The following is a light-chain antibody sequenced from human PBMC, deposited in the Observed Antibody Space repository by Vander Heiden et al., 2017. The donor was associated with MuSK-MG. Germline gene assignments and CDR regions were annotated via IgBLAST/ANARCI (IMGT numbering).Light chain of an antibody. J-gene: IGKJ1*01. V-gene: IGKV1-5*03. CDR3: QQDNSYRT. Sequence: DIQMTQSPSTLSASVGDRVTITCRASQTISSWLTWYQQKPGKAPKLLIYKASSLGSGVPSRFSGSGSGTEFTLTISSLQPDDFATYYCQQDNSYRTFGQGTKVEIK. CDR2: KAS. CDR1: QTISSW.